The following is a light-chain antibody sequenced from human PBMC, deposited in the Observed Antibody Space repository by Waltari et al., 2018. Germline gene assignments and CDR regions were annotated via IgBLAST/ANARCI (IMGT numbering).Light chain of an antibody. Sequence: EIVMTQSPATLSVSLGETVTLSCRASHSVSTNLAWYQHKPGQAPRLLIYGASTRATGIPVRFSGSGSGTEFTLTVSSMQSEDFAVYYCQQYNNWPLHTFGQGDKLDIK. V-gene: IGKV3-15*01. CDR1: HSVSTN. CDR2: GAS. CDR3: QQYNNWPLHT. J-gene: IGKJ2*01.